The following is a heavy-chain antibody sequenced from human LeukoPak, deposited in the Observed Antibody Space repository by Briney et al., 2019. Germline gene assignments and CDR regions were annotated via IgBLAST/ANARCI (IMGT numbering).Heavy chain of an antibody. Sequence: SETLSLTCTVSGGSISRGDYYWSWIRQPPGKGLEWIGHIYYSGSTYYNPSLKSRVTISVDTSKNQFSLKLSSVTAADTAVYYCARGYPPYGDYGSPFDYWGQGTLVTVSS. CDR3: ARGYPPYGDYGSPFDY. J-gene: IGHJ4*02. CDR2: IYYSGST. D-gene: IGHD4-17*01. CDR1: GGSISRGDYY. V-gene: IGHV4-30-4*01.